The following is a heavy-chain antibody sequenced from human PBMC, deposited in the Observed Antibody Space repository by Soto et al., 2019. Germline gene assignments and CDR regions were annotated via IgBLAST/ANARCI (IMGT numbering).Heavy chain of an antibody. CDR2: IFHSETT. D-gene: IGHD6-19*01. Sequence: QMRLQESGPGLVKPSGTLSLACAVSGASVRSDNWWSWVRQPPGKGLEWIGEIFHSETTNYNPSLKSRATISVDKSKNQFSLTLTSVTAADTAVYYCAKNGWYSADIWGQGTMVTVSS. CDR1: GASVRSDNW. J-gene: IGHJ3*02. V-gene: IGHV4-4*02. CDR3: AKNGWYSADI.